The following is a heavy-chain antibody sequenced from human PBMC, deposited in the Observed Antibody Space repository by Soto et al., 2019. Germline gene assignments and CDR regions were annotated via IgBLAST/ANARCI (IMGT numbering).Heavy chain of an antibody. Sequence: PGGSLRLSCAASGFTFSSYAMSWVRQAPGKGLEWVSAISGSGGSTYYADSVKGRFTISRDNSKNTLYLQMNSLRAEDTAVFYCAKVKRITMIVVVITDAFDIWGQGTMVTV. CDR3: AKVKRITMIVVVITDAFDI. CDR2: ISGSGGST. V-gene: IGHV3-23*01. J-gene: IGHJ3*02. CDR1: GFTFSSYA. D-gene: IGHD3-22*01.